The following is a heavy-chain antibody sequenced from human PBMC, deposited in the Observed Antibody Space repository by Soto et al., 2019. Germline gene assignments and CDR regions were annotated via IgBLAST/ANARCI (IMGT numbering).Heavy chain of an antibody. J-gene: IGHJ3*02. CDR3: ARLSASGARYALDI. D-gene: IGHD5-18*01. Sequence: GGSLRLSCAASGFTFSSYSINWVRQAPGKGLEWVSSISSSSSYIYYADSVKGRFTISRDNAKNSLYLQMNSLRAEDTAVYYCARLSASGARYALDIWGQGTMVTVS. V-gene: IGHV3-21*01. CDR2: ISSSSSYI. CDR1: GFTFSSYS.